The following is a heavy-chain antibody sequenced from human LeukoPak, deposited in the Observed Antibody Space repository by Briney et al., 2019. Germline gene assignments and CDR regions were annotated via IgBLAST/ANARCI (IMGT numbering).Heavy chain of an antibody. D-gene: IGHD3-3*01. CDR3: ARGTYDFWSGYYDNWLES. CDR1: GGSISSGGYY. Sequence: TSQTLSLTCTVSGGSISSGGYYWSWIRQHPGKGQEWIGYIYYSGRTSYNPSLKSRVTISVDTSKNQFSLKLSSVTAADTAVFYCARGTYDFWSGYYDNWLESWGQGTLVTVYS. CDR2: IYYSGRT. V-gene: IGHV4-31*03. J-gene: IGHJ5*01.